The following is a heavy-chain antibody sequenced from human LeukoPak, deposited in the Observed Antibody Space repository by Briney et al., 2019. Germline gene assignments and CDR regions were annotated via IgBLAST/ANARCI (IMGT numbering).Heavy chain of an antibody. CDR2: IYYSGST. J-gene: IGHJ4*02. Sequence: SETLSLTCTVSGGSISSGDYYWSWIRQPPGKGLEWIGYIYYSGSTYYTPSLLGRVTISVDTSKNQFSLNLSSVTAADTAVYYCARGYSLDYWGQGTLVTVSS. D-gene: IGHD5-18*01. CDR3: ARGYSLDY. V-gene: IGHV4-30-4*01. CDR1: GGSISSGDYY.